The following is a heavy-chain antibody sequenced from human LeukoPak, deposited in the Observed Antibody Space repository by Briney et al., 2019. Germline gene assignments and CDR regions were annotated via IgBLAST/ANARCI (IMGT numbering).Heavy chain of an antibody. D-gene: IGHD4-17*01. CDR3: ARDSLSEDYGDYGMDV. CDR2: MNPNSGNT. CDR1: GYTFTSYD. V-gene: IGHV1-8*01. Sequence: AASVKVSCKASGYTFTSYDINWVRQATGQGLEWMGWMNPNSGNTGYAQKFQGRVTMTRNTSISTAYMELSSLRSEDTAVYYCARDSLSEDYGDYGMDVWGQGTTVTVSS. J-gene: IGHJ6*02.